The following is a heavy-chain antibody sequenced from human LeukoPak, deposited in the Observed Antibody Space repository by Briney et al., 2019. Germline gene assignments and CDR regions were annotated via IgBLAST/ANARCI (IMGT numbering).Heavy chain of an antibody. J-gene: IGHJ6*03. CDR3: ARHSDGSRWGHSYFYYMDV. V-gene: IGHV3-23*01. CDR2: IMRHPVST. Sequence: PWGSLRLSCAASGFTVSNVAMSWARQAPGKGLEWVSAIMRHPVSTYYTDFVKGRFTISRDTSMNTVFLQMNSLRDDDTAVYYCARHSDGSRWGHSYFYYMDVWGKGTTDTVSS. CDR1: GFTVSNVA. D-gene: IGHD6-13*01.